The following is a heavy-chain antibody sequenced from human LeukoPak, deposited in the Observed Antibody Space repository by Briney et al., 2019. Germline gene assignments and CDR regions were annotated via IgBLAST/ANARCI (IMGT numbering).Heavy chain of an antibody. CDR3: ARDRGGSSWNNWFDP. CDR2: INSGGSST. CDR1: GFTFSSYW. D-gene: IGHD6-13*01. J-gene: IGHJ5*02. V-gene: IGHV3-74*01. Sequence: GGSLRLSCAASGFTFSSYWMHWVRHAPGKGLVWVSRINSGGSSTSYADSVKGRFTISRDNAKNTLYRQMNSLRAEDTAVYYCARDRGGSSWNNWFDPWGQGTLVTVSS.